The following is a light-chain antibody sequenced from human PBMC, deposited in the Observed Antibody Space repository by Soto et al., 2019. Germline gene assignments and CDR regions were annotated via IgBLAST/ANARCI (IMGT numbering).Light chain of an antibody. J-gene: IGKJ5*01. CDR2: SAS. CDR3: QQLNYYPIT. CDR1: QGISRY. V-gene: IGKV1-9*01. Sequence: DIQLTQSPSFLSASVGDRVTITCRASQGISRYVTWYKQQPGKAPKLLIYSASTLESGVPSRFSGSGSGTEFTLTISRLQPEDFGTYYCQQLNYYPITFGQGTRLEIK.